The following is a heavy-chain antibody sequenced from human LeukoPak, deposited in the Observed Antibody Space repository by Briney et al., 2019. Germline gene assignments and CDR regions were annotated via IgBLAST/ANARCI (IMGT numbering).Heavy chain of an antibody. V-gene: IGHV4-30-4*08. Sequence: SETLPLTCTVSGGSISSGDYYWSWIRQPPGKGLEWIGYIYYSGSTYYNPSLKSRVTISVDTSKNQFSLKLGSVTAADTAVYYCAREMGYYDSSGPNYFDYWGQGTLVTVSS. CDR3: AREMGYYDSSGPNYFDY. J-gene: IGHJ4*02. CDR1: GGSISSGDYY. D-gene: IGHD3-22*01. CDR2: IYYSGST.